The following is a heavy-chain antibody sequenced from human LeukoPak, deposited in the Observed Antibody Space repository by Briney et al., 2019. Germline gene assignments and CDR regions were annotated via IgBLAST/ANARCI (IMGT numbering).Heavy chain of an antibody. V-gene: IGHV3-7*01. CDR1: GFTFSNYW. CDR3: AELGITMIGGV. CDR2: IKEDGSEK. D-gene: IGHD3-10*02. Sequence: PGGSLRLSCAAPGFTFSNYWISWVRQAPGKGLEWVANIKEDGSEKYYADSVKGRFTISRDNAKNSLYLQMNSLRAEDTAVYYCAELGITMIGGVWGKGTTVTISS. J-gene: IGHJ6*04.